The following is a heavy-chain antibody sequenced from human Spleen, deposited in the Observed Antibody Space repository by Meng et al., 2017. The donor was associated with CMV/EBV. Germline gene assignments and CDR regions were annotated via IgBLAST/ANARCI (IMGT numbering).Heavy chain of an antibody. J-gene: IGHJ4*02. D-gene: IGHD6-19*01. CDR3: ARHTSDWYGPDF. Sequence: CKGSGYSFTGYWIGWVRQMPGRGLECMGIIYPPDSETRYSPSFRGQVTISVDTSTSTAYLQWSSLKPSDTAVYYCARHTSDWYGPDFWGQGTLVTVSS. V-gene: IGHV5-51*01. CDR1: GYSFTGYW. CDR2: IYPPDSET.